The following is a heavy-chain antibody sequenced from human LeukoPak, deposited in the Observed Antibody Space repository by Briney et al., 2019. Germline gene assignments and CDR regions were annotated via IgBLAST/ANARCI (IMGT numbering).Heavy chain of an antibody. V-gene: IGHV3-53*04. Sequence: QTGGSLRLSCAASGFTVGSNYMSWVRQAPGKGLEWVSVIYSGGSTYYADSVKGRFTISRHNSRNTLYLQMNSLRAEDTAVYYCGRVEVGDDYGDYFDYWGQGTLVTVSS. CDR3: GRVEVGDDYGDYFDY. CDR1: GFTVGSNY. J-gene: IGHJ4*02. CDR2: IYSGGST. D-gene: IGHD4-17*01.